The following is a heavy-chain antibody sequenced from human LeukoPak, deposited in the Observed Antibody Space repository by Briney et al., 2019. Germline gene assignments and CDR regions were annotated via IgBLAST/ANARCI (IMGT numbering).Heavy chain of an antibody. CDR1: TDSISGVGYY. J-gene: IGHJ4*02. V-gene: IGHV4-31*03. CDR3: ARARRYNYDYDY. CDR2: IYSSGST. D-gene: IGHD3-22*01. Sequence: SETLSLTCIVSTDSISGVGYYWSWIRQYPGKGLEWIGHIYSSGSTYYNPSLTSRVTISVDTSRNQFSLKLSFVSAADTAIYFCARARRYNYDYDYWGQGTLVTVSS.